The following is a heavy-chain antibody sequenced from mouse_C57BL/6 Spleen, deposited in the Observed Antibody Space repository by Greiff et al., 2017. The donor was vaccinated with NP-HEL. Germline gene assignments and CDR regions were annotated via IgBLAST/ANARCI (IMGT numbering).Heavy chain of an antibody. CDR2: ISYDGSN. Sequence: EVQLQESGPGLVKPSQSLSLTCSVTGYSITSGYYWNWIRKFPGNQQEWVDYISYDGSNNYNPKLKNRTSITRDTSTNQSFLKLQSAATEEAATYSSAKDGNWPFDYWGQGTTLTVSS. D-gene: IGHD4-1*01. CDR3: AKDGNWPFDY. CDR1: GYSITSGYY. V-gene: IGHV3-6*01. J-gene: IGHJ2*01.